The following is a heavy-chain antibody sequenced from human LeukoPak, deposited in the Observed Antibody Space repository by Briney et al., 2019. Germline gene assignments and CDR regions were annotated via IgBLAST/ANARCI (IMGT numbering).Heavy chain of an antibody. CDR3: AAGYYGSGTYYH. Sequence: ASVKVSCKASGGTFSSYAISWVRQAPGQGLEWMGRINPLTGGTNYAQNFQDRVTMTRDTSISTAYMEFSRLRSDDTAVYYCAAGYYGSGTYYHWGQGTLVTVSS. J-gene: IGHJ5*02. CDR1: GGTFSSYA. V-gene: IGHV1-2*06. D-gene: IGHD3-10*01. CDR2: INPLTGGT.